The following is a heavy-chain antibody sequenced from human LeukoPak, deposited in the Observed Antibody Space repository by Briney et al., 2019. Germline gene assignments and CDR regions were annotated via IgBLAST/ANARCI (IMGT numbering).Heavy chain of an antibody. D-gene: IGHD3-10*01. CDR1: GGSFSGYY. CDR2: INHSGST. V-gene: IGHV4-34*01. Sequence: SETLSLTCAVYGGSFSGYYWSWIRQPPGKGLEWIGEINHSGSTNYNPSLKSRVTISVDTSKNQFSLKLSSVTAADTAVYYCARGSRYYYGSGSYYNTARGWFDPWGQGTLVTVSS. J-gene: IGHJ5*02. CDR3: ARGSRYYYGSGSYYNTARGWFDP.